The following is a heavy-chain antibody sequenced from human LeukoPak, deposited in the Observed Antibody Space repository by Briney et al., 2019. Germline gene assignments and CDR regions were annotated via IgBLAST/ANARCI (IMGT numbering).Heavy chain of an antibody. CDR3: ARGSYSSPSLVNY. V-gene: IGHV1-8*01. CDR2: MNPNSGNT. CDR1: GYTFTSYD. J-gene: IGHJ4*02. Sequence: GASVKVPCKASGYTFTSYDINWVRQATGQGLEWMGWMNPNSGNTGYAQKFQGRVTMTRNTSISTAYMELSSLRSEDTAVYYCARGSYSSPSLVNYWGQGTLVTVSS. D-gene: IGHD6-6*01.